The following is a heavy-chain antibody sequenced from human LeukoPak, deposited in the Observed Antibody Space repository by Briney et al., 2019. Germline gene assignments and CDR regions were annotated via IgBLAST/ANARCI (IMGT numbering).Heavy chain of an antibody. Sequence: SVKVSCKASGGTFSSYAISWVRQAPGQGLEWMGGIIPIFGTANYAQKFQGRVTITADESTSTAYMELSSLRSEDTAVYYCARVPDYYDSSGYRDYYYYMDVWGKGTTVTVSS. CDR2: IIPIFGTA. D-gene: IGHD3-22*01. CDR3: ARVPDYYDSSGYRDYYYYMDV. J-gene: IGHJ6*03. V-gene: IGHV1-69*13. CDR1: GGTFSSYA.